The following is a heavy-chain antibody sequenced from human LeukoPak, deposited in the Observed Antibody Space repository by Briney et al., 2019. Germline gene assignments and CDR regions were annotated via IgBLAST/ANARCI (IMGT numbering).Heavy chain of an antibody. D-gene: IGHD6-6*01. J-gene: IGHJ4*02. V-gene: IGHV1-18*01. Sequence: ASVKVSCKASGYTFTSYDINWVRQATGQGLEWMGWISAYNGNTNYAQKLQGRVTMTTDTSTSTAYMELRSLRSEDTAVYYCARDRLGAARPTYFDYWGQGTLVTVSS. CDR3: ARDRLGAARPTYFDY. CDR1: GYTFTSYD. CDR2: ISAYNGNT.